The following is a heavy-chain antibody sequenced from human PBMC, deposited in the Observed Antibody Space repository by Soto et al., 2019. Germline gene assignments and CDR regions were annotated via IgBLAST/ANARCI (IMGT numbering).Heavy chain of an antibody. CDR2: ISGSGFKK. Sequence: PGGSLRLSCAACGFIFENFGMSWVRQAPGKGLEWISSISGSGFKKYYADSVKGRFTISRDNSKRTVYLELNNLSAEDTAVYHCAKNQGVELVPLATVDWFDPWGQGSVVTVYS. CDR1: GFIFENFG. J-gene: IGHJ5*02. CDR3: AKNQGVELVPLATVDWFDP. V-gene: IGHV3-23*01. D-gene: IGHD1-26*01.